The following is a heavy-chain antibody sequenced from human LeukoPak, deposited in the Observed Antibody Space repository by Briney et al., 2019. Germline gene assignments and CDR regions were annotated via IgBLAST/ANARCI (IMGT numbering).Heavy chain of an antibody. CDR2: ISGSSTYT. D-gene: IGHD4/OR15-4a*01. V-gene: IGHV3-11*06. Sequence: PGGSLRLSCASSGFTFSDYYMSWIRQAPGKGLEWVSHISGSSTYTNYADSVKGRFTISRDNAKNSLYLQMNSLRAEDTAAYYCAKSGANRYPDSFDYWGQGTLVTVSS. CDR1: GFTFSDYY. CDR3: AKSGANRYPDSFDY. J-gene: IGHJ4*02.